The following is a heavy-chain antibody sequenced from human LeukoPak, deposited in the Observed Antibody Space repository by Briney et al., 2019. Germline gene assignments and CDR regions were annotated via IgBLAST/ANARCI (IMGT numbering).Heavy chain of an antibody. J-gene: IGHJ3*02. CDR3: ARAGDAFDI. Sequence: GGSLRLSCASWGFTYSSFGMHWVRQAPARGREGVAVIWYDGCDKHYTDSLRGRFTISRDNSKNTLYLQMNSLRAEDTATYYCARAGDAFDIWGQGTMVTVSS. CDR1: GFTYSSFG. V-gene: IGHV3-33*01. CDR2: IWYDGCDK.